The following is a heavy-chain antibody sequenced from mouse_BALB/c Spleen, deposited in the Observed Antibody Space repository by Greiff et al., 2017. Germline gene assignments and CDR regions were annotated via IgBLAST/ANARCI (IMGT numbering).Heavy chain of an antibody. V-gene: IGHV1-54*01. Sequence: VKVVESGAELVRPGTSVKVSCKASGYAFTNYLIEWVKQRPGQGLEWIGVINPGSGGTNYNEKFKGKATLTADKSSSTAYMQLSSLTSDDSAVYFCARSGATVLYWYFDVWGAGTTVTVSS. D-gene: IGHD1-1*01. CDR3: ARSGATVLYWYFDV. J-gene: IGHJ1*01. CDR2: INPGSGGT. CDR1: GYAFTNYL.